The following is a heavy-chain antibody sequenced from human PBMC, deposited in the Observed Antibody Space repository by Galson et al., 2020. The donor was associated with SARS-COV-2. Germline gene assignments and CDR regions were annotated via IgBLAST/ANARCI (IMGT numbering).Heavy chain of an antibody. CDR1: GFTFSAYA. D-gene: IGHD3-22*01. J-gene: IGHJ3*01. Sequence: TGGSLRLSCVASGFTFSAYAIHWVRQAPGKGLEWVAVISFNDGSRKYFADSVKGRFTISRDNSKNTLYLEMNSLRPEDTAVYYCARGEDTSGYWHDAFGLWGQGTMVAVSS. CDR3: ARGEDTSGYWHDAFGL. CDR2: ISFNDGSRK. V-gene: IGHV3-30-3*01.